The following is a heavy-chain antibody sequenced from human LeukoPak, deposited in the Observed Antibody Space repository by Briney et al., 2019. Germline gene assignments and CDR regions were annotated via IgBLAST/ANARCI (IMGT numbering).Heavy chain of an antibody. CDR1: GFTFSNYW. V-gene: IGHV3-15*06. CDR2: IESRSFGGTT. J-gene: IGHJ4*02. CDR3: LAQYYRDY. D-gene: IGHD3-10*01. Sequence: GGSLRLSCAASGFTFSNYWMSWVRQAPGKGLEWVGHIESRSFGGTTNYAAPVKGRFIISRDDSENTLYLQMSSLKSDDTAVYYCLAQYYRDYWGQGTLVTVSS.